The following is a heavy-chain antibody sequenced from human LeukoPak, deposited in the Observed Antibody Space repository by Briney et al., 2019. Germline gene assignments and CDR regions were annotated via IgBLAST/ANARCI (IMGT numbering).Heavy chain of an antibody. CDR1: GDSIISSSHY. J-gene: IGHJ6*02. V-gene: IGHV4-39*01. Sequence: SETLSLTCTVFGDSIISSSHYWGWIRQPPGKGLEWIGSIYYSGSTHFNPSLQSRVTMSVDASKNQFSLKLSSVTAAGTAGYYCARHWTGYYYYGMDVWGQGTTVTVSS. CDR3: ARHWTGYYYYGMDV. D-gene: IGHD3/OR15-3a*01. CDR2: IYYSGST.